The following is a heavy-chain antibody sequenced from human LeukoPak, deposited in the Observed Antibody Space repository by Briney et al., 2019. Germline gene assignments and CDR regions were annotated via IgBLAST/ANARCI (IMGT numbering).Heavy chain of an antibody. V-gene: IGHV5-51*01. CDR2: IYPGDSDT. Sequence: ESLKISCKGSGYSFTSYWSGWVRQMPGKGLEWMGIIYPGDSDTRYSPSFQGQVTISADKSISTAYLQWSSLKASDTAMYYCARPRAYYYDSSLGFDYWGQGTLVTVSS. CDR1: GYSFTSYW. D-gene: IGHD3-22*01. J-gene: IGHJ4*02. CDR3: ARPRAYYYDSSLGFDY.